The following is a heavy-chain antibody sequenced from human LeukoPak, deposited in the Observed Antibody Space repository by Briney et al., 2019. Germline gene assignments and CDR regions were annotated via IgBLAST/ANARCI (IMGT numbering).Heavy chain of an antibody. V-gene: IGHV1-46*01. D-gene: IGHD2/OR15-2a*01. CDR2: INPSGGST. CDR1: GYTFTSYY. CDR3: ARDRAHFFFDY. Sequence: ASVKVSCKASGYTFTSYYMHWVRQAPGQGLEWMGIINPSGGSTSYAQKFQGRVTMTRDTSTSTVYMELSSPRSEDTAVYYCARDRAHFFFDYWGQGTLVTVSS. J-gene: IGHJ4*02.